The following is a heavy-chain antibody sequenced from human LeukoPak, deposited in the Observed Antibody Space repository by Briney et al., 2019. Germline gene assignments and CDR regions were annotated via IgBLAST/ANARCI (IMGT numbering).Heavy chain of an antibody. J-gene: IGHJ6*02. D-gene: IGHD3-3*01. CDR2: IYYSGST. Sequence: TSETLSLTCTVSGGSISSSSYYWGWIRQPPGKGLEWIGSIYYSGSTYYNPSLKSRVTISVDTSKNQFSLKLSSVTAADTAVYYCARDWLGYDFWSGPLNYYYYYGMDVWGQGTTVTVSS. CDR3: ARDWLGYDFWSGPLNYYYYYGMDV. CDR1: GGSISSSSYY. V-gene: IGHV4-39*02.